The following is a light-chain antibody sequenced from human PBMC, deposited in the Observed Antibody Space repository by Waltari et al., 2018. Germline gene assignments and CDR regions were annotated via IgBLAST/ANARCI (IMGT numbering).Light chain of an antibody. CDR3: QQRSNWPPWA. V-gene: IGKV3-11*01. CDR1: QSVGGY. CDR2: DSS. J-gene: IGKJ1*01. Sequence: EVVLSHSPATLSLSPGDRATLSCRASQSVGGYLAWYQHKPGQAPRLLIYDSSYRATGIPTRFSGSGSGTDFTLTISSLEADDFAIYYCQQRSNWPPWAFGQGTRVEV.